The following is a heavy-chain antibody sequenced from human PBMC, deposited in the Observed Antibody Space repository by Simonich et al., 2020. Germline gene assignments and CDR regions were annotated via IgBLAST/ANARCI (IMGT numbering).Heavy chain of an antibody. CDR2: IYYSGST. CDR3: ARHDRWLQFSFDY. D-gene: IGHD5-12*01. CDR1: GGSISSYY. V-gene: IGHV4-59*08. J-gene: IGHJ4*02. Sequence: QVQLQESGPGLVKPSETLSLTCTVSGGSISSYYWSWIRQPPGKGLEWIGYIYYSGSTNYNPSLKSRVTISVDTSKNQFSLKLSSVTAADTAVYYCARHDRWLQFSFDYWGQGTLVTVSS.